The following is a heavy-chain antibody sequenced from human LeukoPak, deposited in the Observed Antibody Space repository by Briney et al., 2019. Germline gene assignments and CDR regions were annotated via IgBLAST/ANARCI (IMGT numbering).Heavy chain of an antibody. V-gene: IGHV4-4*02. CDR3: ARDTPWLRYAFDI. D-gene: IGHD5-12*01. Sequence: PGGSLRLSCAASGFTFSVYGMHWVRQAPGKGLEWIGEIYHSGSTNYNPSLKSRVTISVDKSKSQFSLKLSSVTAADTAVYYCARDTPWLRYAFDIWGQGTMVTVSS. CDR1: GFTFSVYG. J-gene: IGHJ3*02. CDR2: IYHSGST.